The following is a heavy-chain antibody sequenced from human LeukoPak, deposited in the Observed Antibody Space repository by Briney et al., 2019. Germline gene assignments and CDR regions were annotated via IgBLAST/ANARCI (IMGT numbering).Heavy chain of an antibody. D-gene: IGHD5-18*01. J-gene: IGHJ6*02. V-gene: IGHV3-23*01. CDR3: AKDGSYGADYYYYGMDV. CDR2: ISGSGGST. CDR1: GFTFSSYA. Sequence: GGSLRLSCAAPGFTFSSYAMSWVRQAPGKGLEWVSAISGSGGSTYYADSVKGRFTISRDNSKNTLYLQMNSLRAGDTAVYYCAKDGSYGADYYYYGMDVWGQGTTVTVSS.